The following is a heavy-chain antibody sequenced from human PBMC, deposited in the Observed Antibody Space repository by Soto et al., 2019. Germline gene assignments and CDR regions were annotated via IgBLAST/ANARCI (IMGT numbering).Heavy chain of an antibody. Sequence: SSVKVSCKASGGTFSSYAISWVRQAPGQGLEWMGGIIPIFGTANYAQKFQGRVTITADESTSTAYMELSSLRSDDTAVYYCARDGPLTYYYGSGSYYPKYNWFDPWGQGTLVTVSS. CDR2: IIPIFGTA. V-gene: IGHV1-69*13. D-gene: IGHD3-10*01. CDR1: GGTFSSYA. CDR3: ARDGPLTYYYGSGSYYPKYNWFDP. J-gene: IGHJ5*02.